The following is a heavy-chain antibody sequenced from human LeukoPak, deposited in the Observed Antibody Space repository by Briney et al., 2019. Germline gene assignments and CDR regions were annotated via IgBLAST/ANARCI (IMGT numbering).Heavy chain of an antibody. CDR1: GGSFSAYY. D-gene: IGHD5-18*01. J-gene: IGHJ5*02. V-gene: IGHV4-34*01. Sequence: PETLSLTCAVYGGSFSAYYWTWIRQPPGKGLEWIGEINHSGSSNYNSSLRSRVTISVDTSYKQFSLRLSSVTAADTAVYYCAPRGDIEHSYVYGKWFDPWGQGTRVTVSS. CDR2: INHSGSS. CDR3: APRGDIEHSYVYGKWFDP.